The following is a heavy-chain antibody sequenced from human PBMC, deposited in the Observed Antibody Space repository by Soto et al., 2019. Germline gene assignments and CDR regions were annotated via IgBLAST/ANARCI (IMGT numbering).Heavy chain of an antibody. CDR1: GGSISSYY. D-gene: IGHD2-2*01. CDR2: IYYSGST. CDR3: ARKTYRSPVGWFDP. J-gene: IGHJ5*02. Sequence: SETLSLTCTVSGGSISSYYWSWIRQPPGKGLEWIGYIYYSGSTNYNPSLKSRVTISVDTSKNQFSLKLSSVTAADTAVYYCARKTYRSPVGWFDPWGQGTLVTASS. V-gene: IGHV4-59*01.